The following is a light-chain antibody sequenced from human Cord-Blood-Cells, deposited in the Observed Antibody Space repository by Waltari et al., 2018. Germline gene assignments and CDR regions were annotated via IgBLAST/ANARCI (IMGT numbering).Light chain of an antibody. CDR1: QSVSSN. CDR3: QQYNNWPIT. V-gene: IGKV3-15*01. CDR2: GAS. J-gene: IGKJ5*01. Sequence: DIVMTQSPATLSVSPGARATLSCRASQSVSSNLAWYQQKPGQAPRLLIYGASTRATGIPARFSGSGSGTEFTLTISSLQSEDFAVYYCQQYNNWPITFGQGTRLEIK.